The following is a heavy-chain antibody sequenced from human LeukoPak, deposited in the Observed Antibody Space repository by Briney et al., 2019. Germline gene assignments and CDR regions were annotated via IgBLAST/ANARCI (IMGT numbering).Heavy chain of an antibody. V-gene: IGHV1-2*02. CDR2: ITPSSGGT. CDR3: ARSGLRYFDWLTRGAFDI. Sequence: ASVKVSCKASGYTLTDYYIHWVRQAPGQELEWMGWITPSSGGTIYAQKFQGRVTMTRDMSISTAYMELSSLRSEDTAVYYCARSGLRYFDWLTRGAFDIWGQGTMVTVSS. D-gene: IGHD3-9*01. J-gene: IGHJ3*02. CDR1: GYTLTDYY.